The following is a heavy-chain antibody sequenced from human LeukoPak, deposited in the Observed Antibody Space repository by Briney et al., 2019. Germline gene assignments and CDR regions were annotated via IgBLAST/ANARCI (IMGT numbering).Heavy chain of an antibody. CDR1: GGSIRGGDYS. CDR2: IYYSGST. Sequence: PSQTLSLTCTVSGGSIRGGDYSWNWIRQHPGKGLEWIGYIYYSGSTYYNPSLTSRVTMSVDTSKNQFSLKLSSVTAADTAIYYCARDHTETSSLNFRHYYYYGMDIWGQGTTVIVSS. CDR3: ARDHTETSSLNFRHYYYYGMDI. J-gene: IGHJ6*02. D-gene: IGHD4-4*01. V-gene: IGHV4-31*03.